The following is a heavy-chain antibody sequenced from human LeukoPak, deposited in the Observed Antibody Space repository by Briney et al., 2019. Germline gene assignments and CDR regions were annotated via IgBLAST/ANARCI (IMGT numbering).Heavy chain of an antibody. J-gene: IGHJ4*02. D-gene: IGHD1-26*01. CDR3: ARLQDSGSYYLEYYFDY. Sequence: SETLSLTCTVSGGSISSYYWSWIRQPPGKGLEWIGYIYYSGSTNYNPSLKSRVTISVDTSKNQFSLKLSSVTAADTAVYYCARLQDSGSYYLEYYFDYWGQGTLVTVSS. CDR1: GGSISSYY. CDR2: IYYSGST. V-gene: IGHV4-59*08.